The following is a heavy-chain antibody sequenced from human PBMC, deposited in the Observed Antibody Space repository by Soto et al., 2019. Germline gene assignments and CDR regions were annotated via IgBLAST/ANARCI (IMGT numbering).Heavy chain of an antibody. CDR3: AKGASLRYFGWLLNLFSP. J-gene: IGHJ5*02. Sequence: PGGSLRLSCAASGFTFDDYAMHWVRQAPGKGLEWVSGINWNSGSIGYADSVRGRFTLSRDNANNSLYLQMNSLRAEDTALYYCAKGASLRYFGWLLNLFSPCGQGSLDTGSS. D-gene: IGHD3-9*01. V-gene: IGHV3-9*01. CDR1: GFTFDDYA. CDR2: INWNSGSI.